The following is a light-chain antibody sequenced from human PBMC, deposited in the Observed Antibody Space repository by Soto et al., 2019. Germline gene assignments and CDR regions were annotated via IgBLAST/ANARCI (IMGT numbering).Light chain of an antibody. Sequence: EVVMTQSPATLYVSPGERATLSCMASQSVGSYLAWSRQKPCQAPRLLIYGASSRDAGISPRFSGGGSGTEFTLTISSQLSEDFAVYYCQQYNNWPRTFGQGTKVGIK. CDR1: QSVGSY. V-gene: IGKV3-15*01. CDR2: GAS. CDR3: QQYNNWPRT. J-gene: IGKJ1*01.